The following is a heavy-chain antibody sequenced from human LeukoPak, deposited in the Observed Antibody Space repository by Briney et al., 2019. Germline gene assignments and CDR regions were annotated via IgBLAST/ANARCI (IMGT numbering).Heavy chain of an antibody. CDR1: GGSISSSSYY. CDR3: ARDRPKTYYYGSGSYQTANDY. Sequence: SETLSLTCTVSGGSISSSSYYWGWIRQPQGKGLEWIGSIYYSGSTYYNPSLKSRVTISVDTSKNQFSLKLSSVTAADTAVYYCARDRPKTYYYGSGSYQTANDYWGQGTLVTVSS. V-gene: IGHV4-39*07. J-gene: IGHJ4*02. CDR2: IYYSGST. D-gene: IGHD3-10*01.